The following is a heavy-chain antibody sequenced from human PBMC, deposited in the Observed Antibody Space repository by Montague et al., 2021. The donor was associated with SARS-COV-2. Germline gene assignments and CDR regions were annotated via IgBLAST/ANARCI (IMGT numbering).Heavy chain of an antibody. CDR1: GGSVSSGSYY. Sequence: SETLSLTCTVSGGSVSSGSYYWSWIRQPPGKGLEWIGYIYNSGSTNYNPSLKSRVTISVDTSKNQFSLKLSSVTAADTAVYYCARDPWHITIFGVVTRYGMDVWGQGTTVTVSS. J-gene: IGHJ6*02. D-gene: IGHD3-3*01. CDR2: IYNSGST. V-gene: IGHV4-61*01. CDR3: ARDPWHITIFGVVTRYGMDV.